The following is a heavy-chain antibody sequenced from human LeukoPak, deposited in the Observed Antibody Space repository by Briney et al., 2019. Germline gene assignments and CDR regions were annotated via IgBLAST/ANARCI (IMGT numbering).Heavy chain of an antibody. D-gene: IGHD3-22*01. J-gene: IGHJ4*02. Sequence: GGSLRLSCAASGFTFDDYAMHWVRHAPGKGLEWVSGISWNSGSIGYADSVKGRFTISRDNAKNSLYLQMNSLRAEDTALYYCAKAGDSSGYYIDYWGRGTLVTVSS. V-gene: IGHV3-9*01. CDR3: AKAGDSSGYYIDY. CDR1: GFTFDDYA. CDR2: ISWNSGSI.